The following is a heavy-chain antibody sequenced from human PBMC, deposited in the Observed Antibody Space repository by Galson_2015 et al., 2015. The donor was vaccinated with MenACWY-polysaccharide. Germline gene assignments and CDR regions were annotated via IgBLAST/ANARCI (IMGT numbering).Heavy chain of an antibody. J-gene: IGHJ6*02. V-gene: IGHV2-70*01. D-gene: IGHD4-23*01. Sequence: PALVKPTPTLTLTCTFSGFSLRTSGMCVTWIRQPPGKALEWLALIDWDDYRYYSTSLKTRLTISKDTYKNQVVLTMTKVDPVDTATYYCARTSRGGTVVYGMDVWGQGTTVTVS. CDR3: ARTSRGGTVVYGMDV. CDR1: GFSLRTSGMC. CDR2: IDWDDYR.